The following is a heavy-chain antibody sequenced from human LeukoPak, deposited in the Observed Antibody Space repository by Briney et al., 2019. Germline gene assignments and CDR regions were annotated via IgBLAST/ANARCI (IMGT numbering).Heavy chain of an antibody. CDR1: GFTFSSFG. CDR2: ISYGGSND. J-gene: IGHJ4*02. V-gene: IGHV3-30*03. D-gene: IGHD1-26*01. Sequence: RGSLRLSCAASGFTFSSFGMHWVRQAPGKGLEWVAFISYGGSNDYYADSVKGRFTISRDNSKDTLYLQMNSLRAEDTAVYYCGSGNYLVYWGQGTLVTVSS. CDR3: GSGNYLVY.